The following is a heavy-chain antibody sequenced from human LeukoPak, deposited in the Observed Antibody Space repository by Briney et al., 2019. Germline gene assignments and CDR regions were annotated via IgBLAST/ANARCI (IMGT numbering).Heavy chain of an antibody. J-gene: IGHJ4*02. CDR1: GYTFTDYY. CDR2: INPNDGDT. CDR3: ARANLLYCSSSTCLFDY. V-gene: IGHV1-2*02. Sequence: ASVKVSCKASGYTFTDYYMHWVRQAPGQGFEWMGGINPNDGDTNYAQKFQGRVTMTRDTSINTAHMEVSRLRSDDTAVYYCARANLLYCSSSTCLFDYWGQGTLVTVSS. D-gene: IGHD2-2*01.